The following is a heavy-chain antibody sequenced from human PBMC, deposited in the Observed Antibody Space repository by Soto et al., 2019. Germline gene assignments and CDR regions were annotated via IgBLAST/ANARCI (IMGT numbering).Heavy chain of an antibody. J-gene: IGHJ6*02. Sequence: PVGSLRLSCAASGFTFDDYGMSWVRQAPGKGLEWVSGINWNGGSTGYADSVKGRFTISRDNAKNSLYLQMNSLRAEDTALYYCARDRGSIAARLNYYGMDVWGQGTTVTVSS. CDR2: INWNGGST. CDR3: ARDRGSIAARLNYYGMDV. CDR1: GFTFDDYG. D-gene: IGHD6-6*01. V-gene: IGHV3-20*04.